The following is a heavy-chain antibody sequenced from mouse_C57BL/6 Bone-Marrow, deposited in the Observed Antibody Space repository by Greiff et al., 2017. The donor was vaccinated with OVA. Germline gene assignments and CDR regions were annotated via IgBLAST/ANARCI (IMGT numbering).Heavy chain of an antibody. J-gene: IGHJ3*01. D-gene: IGHD2-5*01. Sequence: VQLQQSGAELARPGASVKMSCKASGYTFTSYTMHWVKQRPGQGLEWIGYINPSSGYTKYNQKFKDKATLTADKSSSTAYMQLSSLTSEDSAVYYCARGDSNYRGFAYWGQGTLVTVSA. V-gene: IGHV1-4*01. CDR3: ARGDSNYRGFAY. CDR2: INPSSGYT. CDR1: GYTFTSYT.